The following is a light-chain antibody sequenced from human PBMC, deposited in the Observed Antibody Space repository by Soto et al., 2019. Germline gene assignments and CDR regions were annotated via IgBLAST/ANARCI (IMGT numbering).Light chain of an antibody. CDR2: KAS. Sequence: DIQMTQSPSTLSASIGDRVTITCRASQSISNWLAWYQQKPGKPPKLLIYKASDLESGVPSRFSGSGSGTEFTLTISSLQPDDFATYYCQQYNSYLYTFGQGTKLEIK. CDR1: QSISNW. CDR3: QQYNSYLYT. J-gene: IGKJ2*01. V-gene: IGKV1-5*03.